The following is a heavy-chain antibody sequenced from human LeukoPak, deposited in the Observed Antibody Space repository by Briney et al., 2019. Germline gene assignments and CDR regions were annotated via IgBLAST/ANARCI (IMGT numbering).Heavy chain of an antibody. CDR3: ARDRSGWYSGTRGWFDP. CDR1: GGSISSYY. J-gene: IGHJ5*02. CDR2: IYYSGGT. D-gene: IGHD6-19*01. V-gene: IGHV4-59*01. Sequence: SETLSLTXTVSGGSISSYYWSWIRQPPGKGLEWIGYIYYSGGTNYNPSLKSRVTISVDTSKNQFSLKLSSVTAADTAVYYCARDRSGWYSGTRGWFDPWGQGTLVTVSS.